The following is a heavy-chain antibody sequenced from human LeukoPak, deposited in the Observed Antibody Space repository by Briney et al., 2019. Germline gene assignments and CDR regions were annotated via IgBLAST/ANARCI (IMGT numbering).Heavy chain of an antibody. J-gene: IGHJ4*02. D-gene: IGHD3-3*01. CDR3: SREIFGGYNPGAY. Sequence: SETLSLTCTVSLDSTTSNFWSWVRQPLGKGVEWIGEIHRSGSTNYNPSLLSRVTISIERSINKNALELGCVTAADTAVYYCSREIFGGYNPGAYWGQGILVTVSS. CDR1: LDSTTSNF. V-gene: IGHV4-4*02. CDR2: IHRSGST.